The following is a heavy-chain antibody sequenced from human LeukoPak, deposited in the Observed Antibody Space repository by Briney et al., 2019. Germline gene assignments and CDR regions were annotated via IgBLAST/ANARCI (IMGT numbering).Heavy chain of an antibody. CDR3: ARDLIAAGTWFDP. V-gene: IGHV3-7*01. D-gene: IGHD6-13*01. CDR1: GFTFSSYW. J-gene: IGHJ5*02. CDR2: IKQDGSEK. Sequence: GGSLRLSCAASGFTFSSYWMSWVRQAPGKGLEWVANIKQDGSEKYYVDSVKGRFTISRDNAKNSLYLQMNSLRAEDTAVYYCARDLIAAGTWFDPWGQGTLVTVFS.